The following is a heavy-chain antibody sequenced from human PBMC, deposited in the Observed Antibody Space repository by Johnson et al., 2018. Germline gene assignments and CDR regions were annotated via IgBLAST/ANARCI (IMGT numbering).Heavy chain of an antibody. V-gene: IGHV3-30*18. Sequence: QVQLVESGGGVVQPGRSLRLSCAASGFTFSSYGMHWVRQAPGKGLEWVAVISYDGSNTYYADSLKGRLIISRDNSKNTLYLQMNSLRPEDTAVFYCVKIPFRITIFGVAPLDYWGQGTLVTVSS. J-gene: IGHJ4*02. D-gene: IGHD3-3*01. CDR3: VKIPFRITIFGVAPLDY. CDR2: ISYDGSNT. CDR1: GFTFSSYG.